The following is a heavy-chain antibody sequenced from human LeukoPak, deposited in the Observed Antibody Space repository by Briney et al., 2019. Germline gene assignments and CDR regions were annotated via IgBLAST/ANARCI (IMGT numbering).Heavy chain of an antibody. CDR1: GYSISSYY. CDR2: IYYSGST. J-gene: IGHJ3*02. Sequence: SETLSLTCTVSGYSISSYYWSWIRQPPGKGLEWIGYIYYSGSTNYDPSLKSRVTISVDTSKNQFSLKLSSVTAADTAVYYCASDYGGNADAFDIWGQGTMVTVSS. CDR3: ASDYGGNADAFDI. D-gene: IGHD4-23*01. V-gene: IGHV4-59*01.